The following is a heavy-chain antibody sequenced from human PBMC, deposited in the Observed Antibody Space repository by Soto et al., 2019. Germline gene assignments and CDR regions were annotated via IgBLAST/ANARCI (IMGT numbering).Heavy chain of an antibody. D-gene: IGHD6-19*01. CDR2: INAGNGNT. J-gene: IGHJ4*02. Sequence: QVQVVQSGAEEKKPGASVKVSCTASGYTFTGYAMHWVRQAPGQRLEWMGWINAGNGNTKYSQKFQGRVTITRDTSASTAYMELSSLRYEDTAVYYCARAVAVAADFDYWGQGTLVTVSS. V-gene: IGHV1-3*05. CDR1: GYTFTGYA. CDR3: ARAVAVAADFDY.